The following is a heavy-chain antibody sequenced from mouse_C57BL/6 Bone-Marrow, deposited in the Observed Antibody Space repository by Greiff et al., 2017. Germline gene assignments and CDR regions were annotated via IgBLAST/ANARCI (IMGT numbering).Heavy chain of an antibody. Sequence: QVHVKQSGAELARPGASVKLSCKASGYTFTSYGISWVKQRTGQGLEWIGEIYPRSGNNYYNEKFKGKATLTADKSSSTADMELRSLTSEDSAVYFCARRDYWGQGTTLTVSS. CDR1: GYTFTSYG. CDR2: IYPRSGNN. CDR3: ARRDY. J-gene: IGHJ2*01. V-gene: IGHV1-81*01.